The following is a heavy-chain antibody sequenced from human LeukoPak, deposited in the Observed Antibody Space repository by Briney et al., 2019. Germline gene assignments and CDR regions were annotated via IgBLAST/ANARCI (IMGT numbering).Heavy chain of an antibody. Sequence: GGSLRLFCAASGFTFSSYGMHWVRQAPGKGLEWVAVTSYDGSNKYYADSVKGRFTISRDNSKNTLYLQMNSLRAEDTAVYYCAKIYCSGGSCYHGASDIWGQGTMVTVSS. CDR3: AKIYCSGGSCYHGASDI. D-gene: IGHD2-15*01. CDR1: GFTFSSYG. V-gene: IGHV3-30*18. J-gene: IGHJ3*02. CDR2: TSYDGSNK.